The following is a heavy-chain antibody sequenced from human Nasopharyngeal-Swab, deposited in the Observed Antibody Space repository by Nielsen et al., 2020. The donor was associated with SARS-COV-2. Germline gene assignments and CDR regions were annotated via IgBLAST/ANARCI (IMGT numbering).Heavy chain of an antibody. Sequence: ASVKVSCKVSGYTLTELSMHWVRQAPGKGLEWMGGFDPEDGETIYAQKFQGRVTMTEDTSTDTAYMELSSLRSEDTAVYYCAKGVYSYGYVADLYFDYWGQGTLVTVSS. V-gene: IGHV1-24*01. CDR3: AKGVYSYGYVADLYFDY. J-gene: IGHJ4*02. D-gene: IGHD5-18*01. CDR1: GYTLTELS. CDR2: FDPEDGET.